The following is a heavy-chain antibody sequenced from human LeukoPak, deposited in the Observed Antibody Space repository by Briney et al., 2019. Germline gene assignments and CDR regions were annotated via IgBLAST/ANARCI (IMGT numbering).Heavy chain of an antibody. V-gene: IGHV3-49*04. CDR2: IRSKAYGGTT. D-gene: IGHD3-9*01. Sequence: PGGSLRLSCTASGFTFGDYAMSWVRQAPGKGLEWVGFIRSKAYGGTTEYAASVKGRFTISRDDSKSIAYLQMNSLKTEDTAVYYCAKGPNYDILTGWRKTYNGFDIWGQGTMVTVSS. J-gene: IGHJ3*02. CDR3: AKGPNYDILTGWRKTYNGFDI. CDR1: GFTFGDYA.